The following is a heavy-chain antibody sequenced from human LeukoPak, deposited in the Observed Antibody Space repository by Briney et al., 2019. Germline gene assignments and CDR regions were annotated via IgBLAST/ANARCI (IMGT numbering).Heavy chain of an antibody. J-gene: IGHJ2*01. CDR3: ARTEMATLPYWYYDL. CDR2: IYYSGST. Sequence: TETLYLTHAVSGDSISSSYWSWIKQKPPKGRGWSGYIYYSGSTNYNPSLNSRVTISVDTSNNKFSLKLRSVTAADTAVYYCARTEMATLPYWYYDLCGRRTLLTVSS. CDR1: GDSISSSY. V-gene: IGHV4-59*08. D-gene: IGHD5-24*01.